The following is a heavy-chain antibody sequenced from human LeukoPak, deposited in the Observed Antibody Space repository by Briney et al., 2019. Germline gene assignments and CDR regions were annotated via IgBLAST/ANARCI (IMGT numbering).Heavy chain of an antibody. CDR1: GFTFSSYG. CDR3: ARERGWLNDYNWFDP. J-gene: IGHJ5*02. CDR2: IWYDGSNK. D-gene: IGHD3-22*01. V-gene: IGHV3-33*01. Sequence: GRSLRLSCAASGFTFSSYGMHWVRQAPGKGLEWVAVIWYDGSNKYYADSVKGRFTISRDNSKNTLYLQMNSLRAEGTAVYYCARERGWLNDYNWFDPWGQGTLVTVSS.